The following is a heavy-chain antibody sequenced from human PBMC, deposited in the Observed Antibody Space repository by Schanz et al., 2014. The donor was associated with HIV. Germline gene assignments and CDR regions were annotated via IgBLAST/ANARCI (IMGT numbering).Heavy chain of an antibody. CDR1: GASISGYY. J-gene: IGHJ5*02. Sequence: QVQLQESGPGLVKSSETLSLTCNVSGASISGYYCTWIRQPPGRGLEWIGYVFHSGKTTYNPSLKSRVTISVDTAKNHFSLRLTSVTAADTAVYYCAKVPTTGWFDPWGQGILVTVSS. CDR2: VFHSGKT. V-gene: IGHV4-59*01. CDR3: AKVPTTGWFDP.